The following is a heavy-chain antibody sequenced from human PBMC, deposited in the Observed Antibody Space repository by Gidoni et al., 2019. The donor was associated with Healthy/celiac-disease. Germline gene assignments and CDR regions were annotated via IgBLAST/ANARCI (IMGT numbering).Heavy chain of an antibody. CDR1: GGSISSSSYY. CDR3: ARHSPDGYTRDGYNHRPNWFDP. D-gene: IGHD5-12*01. J-gene: IGHJ5*02. Sequence: QLQLQESGPGLVKPSETLSLTCTVSGGSISSSSYYWGWIRQPPGKGLEWIGSIYYSGSTYYNPSLKSRVTISVDTSKNQFSLKLSSVTAADTAVYYCARHSPDGYTRDGYNHRPNWFDPWGQGTLVTVSS. V-gene: IGHV4-39*01. CDR2: IYYSGST.